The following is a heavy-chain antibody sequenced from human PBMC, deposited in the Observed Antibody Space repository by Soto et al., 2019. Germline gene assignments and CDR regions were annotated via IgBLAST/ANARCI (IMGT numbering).Heavy chain of an antibody. J-gene: IGHJ4*02. CDR3: ARHRFNYYDDTVYYYFDY. V-gene: IGHV1-18*04. CDR1: GYSFTSYG. Sequence: ASVKVSCKASGYSFTSYGISWVRQAPGQGPEWMGWISGHNGNTNHPQSLQGRVTMTTDTSRDTAYMELRSLRSDDTAVYYCARHRFNYYDDTVYYYFDYWGQGTLVTVSS. CDR2: ISGHNGNT. D-gene: IGHD3-22*01.